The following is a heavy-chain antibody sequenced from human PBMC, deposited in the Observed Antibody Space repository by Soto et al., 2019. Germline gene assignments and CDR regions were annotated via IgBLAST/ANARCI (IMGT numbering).Heavy chain of an antibody. CDR2: IIPLFGTA. CDR3: ARLRGTVSVTGAFDI. Sequence: SVEVSCKASGGTFLNYAVTWARQAPGQGLEWMGGIIPLFGTANYAQRFQDRLTITADQSTSTAYMELSSLRSDNPAVYYWARLRGTVSVTGAFDICREGTTVTVAS. D-gene: IGHD6-19*01. J-gene: IGHJ3*02. CDR1: GGTFLNYA. V-gene: IGHV1-69*13.